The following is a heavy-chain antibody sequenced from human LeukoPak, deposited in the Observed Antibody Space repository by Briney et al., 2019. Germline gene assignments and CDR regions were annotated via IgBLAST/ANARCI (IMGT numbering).Heavy chain of an antibody. CDR1: GFTFDDYG. J-gene: IGHJ4*02. D-gene: IGHD3-3*01. CDR3: ATGGITIFGVVTYPND. V-gene: IGHV3-20*04. Sequence: PGGSLRLSCAASGFTFDDYGMSWVRQAPGKGLEWVSGINWNGSSTGYADSVKGRFTISRDNAKNSLYLQMNSLRAEDTALYYCATGGITIFGVVTYPNDWGQGTLVTVSS. CDR2: INWNGSST.